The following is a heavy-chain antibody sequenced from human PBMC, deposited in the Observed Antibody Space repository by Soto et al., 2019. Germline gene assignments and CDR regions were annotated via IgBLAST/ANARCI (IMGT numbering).Heavy chain of an antibody. D-gene: IGHD4-4*01. CDR2: IYPGDSDT. Sequence: PGESLKISCMGSGYKVSTWHNFTSYWIAWVRQMPGKGLEWMGIIYPGDSDTRYSPSFQGQVTISADKSISTAYLQWSSLKASDTAMYYCARLVDDYSLSDGMDVWGQGTTVTVSS. V-gene: IGHV5-51*01. CDR1: GYKVSTWHNFTSYW. CDR3: ARLVDDYSLSDGMDV. J-gene: IGHJ6*02.